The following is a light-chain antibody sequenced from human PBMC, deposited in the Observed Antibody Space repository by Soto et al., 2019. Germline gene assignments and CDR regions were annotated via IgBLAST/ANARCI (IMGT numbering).Light chain of an antibody. CDR2: GAS. CDR1: QSVGSN. CDR3: QHYNSWPPDRT. V-gene: IGKV3-15*01. Sequence: EIVMTQSPATLSVSPGERAILSCRASQSVGSNLAWYQQKPGQAPRLLIYGASTRATGIPARFSGSGSGTEVTLTISSLQSEDFSIYFCQHYNSWPPDRTFGQGTKVQIK. J-gene: IGKJ1*01.